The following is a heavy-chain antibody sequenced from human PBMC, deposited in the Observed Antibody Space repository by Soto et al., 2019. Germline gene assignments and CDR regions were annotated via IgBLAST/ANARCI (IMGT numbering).Heavy chain of an antibody. V-gene: IGHV3-30-3*01. Sequence: GGSLRLSCAASGFTFSSYAMHWVRQAPGKGLEWVAVISYDGSNKYYADSVKGRFTISRDNSKNTLYLQMNSLRAEDTAVYYCARDIHYDILTGYYPTNYYYYYGMDVWGQGTTVTVSS. J-gene: IGHJ6*02. CDR3: ARDIHYDILTGYYPTNYYYYYGMDV. CDR1: GFTFSSYA. D-gene: IGHD3-9*01. CDR2: ISYDGSNK.